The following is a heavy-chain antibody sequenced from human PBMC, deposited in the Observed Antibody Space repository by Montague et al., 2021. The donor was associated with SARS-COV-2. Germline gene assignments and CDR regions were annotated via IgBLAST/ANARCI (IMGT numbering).Heavy chain of an antibody. CDR3: ATEMHVYVVFDI. Sequence: SETLSLTCTVSGGSVASGAYYWAWIRQPPGKGLEWIGYIYNTGRTNYNPSLKSRVTNSMDTSKNQFSLKVDSVSAADTAVYYCATEMHVYVVFDIWGQGTMVTVSS. CDR2: IYNTGRT. J-gene: IGHJ3*02. D-gene: IGHD2/OR15-2a*01. CDR1: GGSVASGAYY. V-gene: IGHV4-61*08.